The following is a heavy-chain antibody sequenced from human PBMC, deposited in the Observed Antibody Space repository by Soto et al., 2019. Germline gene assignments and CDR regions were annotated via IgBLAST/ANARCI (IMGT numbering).Heavy chain of an antibody. J-gene: IGHJ6*02. D-gene: IGHD2-8*02. Sequence: DVQLVESGGGLVQPGGSLRLSCAASGFTLSWYWMHWVRQAPGKGLVWVSRIHSDGTTTTYEDSGRGRFTISRDNAKNTLYLQMNSLRAEDTAVYYCARVAGVCSGSPCDLYGMDVWGQGTTVTVSS. V-gene: IGHV3-74*01. CDR2: IHSDGTTT. CDR1: GFTLSWYW. CDR3: ARVAGVCSGSPCDLYGMDV.